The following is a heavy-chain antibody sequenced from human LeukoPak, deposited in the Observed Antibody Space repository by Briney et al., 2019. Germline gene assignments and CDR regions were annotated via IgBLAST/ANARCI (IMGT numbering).Heavy chain of an antibody. CDR1: GGSISSYY. CDR2: IYYSGST. V-gene: IGHV4-59*01. J-gene: IGHJ5*02. CDR3: ARGSGLEWLSKPNWFDH. Sequence: SETLSLTCTVSGGSISSYYWSWIRQPPGKGLEWIGYIYYSGSTNYNPSLKSRVTISVDTSKNQFSLKLSSVTAADTAVYYCARGSGLEWLSKPNWFDHWGQGTLVTVSS. D-gene: IGHD3-3*01.